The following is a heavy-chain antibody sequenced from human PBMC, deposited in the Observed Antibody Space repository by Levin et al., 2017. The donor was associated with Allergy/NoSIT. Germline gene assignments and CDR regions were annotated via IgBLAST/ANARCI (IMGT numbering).Heavy chain of an antibody. CDR2: ISGSGGST. CDR1: GFTFSSYA. CDR3: AIGRVYGDYNFDY. Sequence: PGGSLRLSCAASGFTFSSYAMSWVRQAPGKGLEWVSGISGSGGSTYYADSVKGRFTISRDNSKNTLYLQMNSLRAEDTAVYYCAIGRVYGDYNFDYWGQGTLVTVSS. D-gene: IGHD4-17*01. J-gene: IGHJ4*02. V-gene: IGHV3-23*01.